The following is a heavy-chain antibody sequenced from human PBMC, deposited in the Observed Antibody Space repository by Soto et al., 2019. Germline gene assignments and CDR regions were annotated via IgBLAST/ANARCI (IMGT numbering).Heavy chain of an antibody. CDR2: IYSGGST. Sequence: EVQLVESGGGLVQPGGSLRLSCAASGFTVSSNYMSWVRQAPGKGLEWVSVIYSGGSTYYADSVKGRFTISRDISKNTLYLQMNSLRAEDTAVYYCARDCGSGGSGYDYWGQGTLVTVSS. CDR1: GFTVSSNY. CDR3: ARDCGSGGSGYDY. J-gene: IGHJ4*02. D-gene: IGHD2-15*01. V-gene: IGHV3-66*01.